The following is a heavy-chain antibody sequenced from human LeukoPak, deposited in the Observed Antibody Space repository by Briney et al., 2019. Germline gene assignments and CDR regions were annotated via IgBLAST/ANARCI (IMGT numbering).Heavy chain of an antibody. CDR2: INHSGST. CDR3: ARGWNSGWYFGY. V-gene: IGHV4-34*01. J-gene: IGHJ4*02. Sequence: SETLSLTCAVYGGSFSGYYCSWIRQPPGKGLEWIGEINHSGSTNYNPSLKSRVTISVDTSKNQFSLTLSSVTAADTAVYYCARGWNSGWYFGYWGQGTLVTVSS. CDR1: GGSFSGYY. D-gene: IGHD6-19*01.